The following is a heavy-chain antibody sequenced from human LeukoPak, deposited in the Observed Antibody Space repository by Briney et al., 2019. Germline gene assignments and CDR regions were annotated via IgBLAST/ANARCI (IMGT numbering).Heavy chain of an antibody. CDR2: ISYSGST. CDR3: ARDGGYGDYSTLHAFDI. Sequence: PSETLSLTCTVSGGSISSYYWSWIRQPPGKGLEWIGYISYSGSTSYNPSLESRVTISVDTSKNQFSLKLSSVTAADTAVYYCARDGGYGDYSTLHAFDIWGQGTMVTVSS. CDR1: GGSISSYY. J-gene: IGHJ3*02. V-gene: IGHV4-59*01. D-gene: IGHD4-17*01.